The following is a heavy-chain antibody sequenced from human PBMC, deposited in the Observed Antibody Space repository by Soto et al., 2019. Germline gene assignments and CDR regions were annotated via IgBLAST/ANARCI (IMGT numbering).Heavy chain of an antibody. J-gene: IGHJ6*02. V-gene: IGHV4-30-2*01. CDR3: ARDKGRNPSEHYGMDV. CDR2: IYHSGST. CDR1: GGSISSGGYS. Sequence: PSETLSLTCAVSGGSISSGGYSWSWIRQPPGKGLEWIGYIYHSGSTYYNPSLKSRVTISVDRSKNQFSLKLSSVTAADTAVYYCARDKGRNPSEHYGMDVWGQGTTVTVSS. D-gene: IGHD4-4*01.